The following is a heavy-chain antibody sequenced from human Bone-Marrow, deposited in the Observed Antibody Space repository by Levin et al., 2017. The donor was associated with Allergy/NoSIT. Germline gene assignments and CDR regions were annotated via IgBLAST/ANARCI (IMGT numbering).Heavy chain of an antibody. CDR2: TSSNGRNT. V-gene: IGHV3-23*01. CDR1: GFTFSDYA. J-gene: IGHJ4*02. CDR3: ANSWAYCGKDCYTYKFDF. Sequence: GESLKISCAASGFTFSDYAMSWVRQAPGKGLEWVSATSSNGRNTYYANSVKGRFTISRDNSQKMLYLQMNSLRVEDTALYYCANSWAYCGKDCYTYKFDFWGQGTLVTVSS. D-gene: IGHD2-21*02.